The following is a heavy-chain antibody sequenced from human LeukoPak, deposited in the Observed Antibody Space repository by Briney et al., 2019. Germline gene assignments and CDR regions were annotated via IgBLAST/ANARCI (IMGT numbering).Heavy chain of an antibody. CDR3: AKDIGGGTRLLWFGELLNSYFDY. CDR2: ISWDGGST. V-gene: IGHV3-43*01. Sequence: GGSLRLSCAASGFTFDDYTMHWVRQAPGKGLEWVSLISWDGGSTYYADSVKGRFTISRDNSKNSLYLQMNSLRTEDTALYYCAKDIGGGTRLLWFGELLNSYFDYWGQGTLVTVSS. CDR1: GFTFDDYT. J-gene: IGHJ4*02. D-gene: IGHD3-10*01.